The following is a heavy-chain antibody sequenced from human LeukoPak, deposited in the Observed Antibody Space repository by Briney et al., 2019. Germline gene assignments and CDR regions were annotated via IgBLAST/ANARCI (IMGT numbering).Heavy chain of an antibody. CDR1: GGSISSSNW. J-gene: IGHJ6*03. CDR3: ARTTEAHSWRTRYYDYYMDV. D-gene: IGHD6-13*01. V-gene: IGHV4-4*02. Sequence: SETLSLTCAVSGGSISSSNWWSWVRQPPGKGLEWIGYIYYSGSTNYNPSLKRRVTISVDTSKNQFSLKLSSVTAADTAVYYCARTTEAHSWRTRYYDYYMDVWGKGTTVTVSS. CDR2: IYYSGST.